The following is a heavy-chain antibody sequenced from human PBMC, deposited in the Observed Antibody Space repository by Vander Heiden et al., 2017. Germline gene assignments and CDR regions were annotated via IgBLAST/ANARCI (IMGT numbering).Heavy chain of an antibody. V-gene: IGHV3-23*01. CDR2: ITGSTGGT. Sequence: EVQLLEAGGGLVRPGGSLTLSRAAYGFTFINYVMTWVRHAPRKGLEWVSTITGSTGGTNYADSVKGRFTISRDNSKNTLYLQMNSLRAEDTAVYYCAKYGSGRILDYWGQGTLVTVSS. CDR3: AKYGSGRILDY. D-gene: IGHD3-10*01. CDR1: GFTFINYV. J-gene: IGHJ4*02.